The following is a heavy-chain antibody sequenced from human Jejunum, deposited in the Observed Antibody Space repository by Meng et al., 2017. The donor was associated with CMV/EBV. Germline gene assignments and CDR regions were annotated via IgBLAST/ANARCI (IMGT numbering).Heavy chain of an antibody. V-gene: IGHV5-51*01. D-gene: IGHD4-17*01. CDR2: IYPGDSDT. J-gene: IGHJ4*01. CDR1: FSFINSW. CDR3: ATSAPTDYGDYTYFFDY. Sequence: FSFINSWIGWVRQVPGKGLEWMGIIYPGDSDTRYSPSFQGQVTISADKSISTAYLQWSSLRASDTAMYYCATSAPTDYGDYTYFFDYWGHGTLVTVSS.